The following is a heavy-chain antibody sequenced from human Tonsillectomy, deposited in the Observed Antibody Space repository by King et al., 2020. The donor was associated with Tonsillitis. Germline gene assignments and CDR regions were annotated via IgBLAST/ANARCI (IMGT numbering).Heavy chain of an antibody. CDR3: ARVKTHYYDSSGYYYQNDAFDI. D-gene: IGHD3-22*01. CDR2: IYHSGST. J-gene: IGHJ3*02. CDR1: GGSISSSNW. Sequence: VQLQESGPGLVKPSGTLSLTCAVSGGSISSSNWWSWVRQPPGKGLEWIGEIYHSGSTNYNPSLKSRVTISVDKSKNQFSLKLSSVTAPDTAVYYCARVKTHYYDSSGYYYQNDAFDIWGQGTMVTVSS. V-gene: IGHV4-4*02.